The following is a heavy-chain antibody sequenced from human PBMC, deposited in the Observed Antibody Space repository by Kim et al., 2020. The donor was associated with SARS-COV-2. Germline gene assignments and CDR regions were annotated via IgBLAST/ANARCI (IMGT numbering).Heavy chain of an antibody. CDR1: GGSISSYY. CDR3: ARVRTTTVTTWDYWYFDL. CDR2: IYYSGST. Sequence: SETLSLTCTVSGGSISSYYWSWIRQPPGKGLEWIGYIYYSGSTNYNPSLKSRVTISVDTSKNQFSLKLSSVTAADTAVYYCARVRTTTVTTWDYWYFDLWGRGTLVTVSS. V-gene: IGHV4-59*01. D-gene: IGHD4-17*01. J-gene: IGHJ2*01.